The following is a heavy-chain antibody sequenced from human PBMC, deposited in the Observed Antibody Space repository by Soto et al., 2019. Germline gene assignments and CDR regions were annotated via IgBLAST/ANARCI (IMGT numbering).Heavy chain of an antibody. J-gene: IGHJ6*03. D-gene: IGHD4-17*01. V-gene: IGHV1-46*03. Sequence: ASVKVSCKASGYTFTSYYMHWVRQAPGQGLEWMGIINPSGGSTSYAQKFQGRVTMTRDTSTSTVYMELSSLRSEDTAVYYCARSPEVTISNYYYYYMDVWGKGTTVTVSS. CDR2: INPSGGST. CDR1: GYTFTSYY. CDR3: ARSPEVTISNYYYYYMDV.